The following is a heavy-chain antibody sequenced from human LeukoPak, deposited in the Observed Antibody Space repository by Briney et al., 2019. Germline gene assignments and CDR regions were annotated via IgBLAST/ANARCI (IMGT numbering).Heavy chain of an antibody. CDR2: IYHSGST. J-gene: IGHJ4*02. CDR3: ARRGGVTFFDY. D-gene: IGHD2-8*01. Sequence: SETLSLTCTVSGGSISSYYWSWIPQPPGKGLEWIGYIYHSGSTNYNPSLESRVTISVDTSRNQFSLKLSSVTAADTAVYYCARRGGVTFFDYWGQGTLVTVSS. CDR1: GGSISSYY. V-gene: IGHV4-59*08.